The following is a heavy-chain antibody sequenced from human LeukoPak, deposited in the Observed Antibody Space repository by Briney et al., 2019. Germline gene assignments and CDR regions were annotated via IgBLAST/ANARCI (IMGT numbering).Heavy chain of an antibody. D-gene: IGHD2-8*01. J-gene: IGHJ6*04. V-gene: IGHV1-2*04. Sequence: GASVTVSCKASGYIFTRYYMHWVRQAPAQELEWMGWINPNSGSKNYAQKFQGWVTMTRDTSISTAYMELSRVRSDDTAVYYCARDNGSGMVVWGKGTTVTVSS. CDR2: INPNSGSK. CDR1: GYIFTRYY. CDR3: ARDNGSGMVV.